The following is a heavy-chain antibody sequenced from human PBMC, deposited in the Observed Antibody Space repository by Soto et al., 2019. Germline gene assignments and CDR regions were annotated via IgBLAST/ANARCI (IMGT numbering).Heavy chain of an antibody. CDR3: ARGGYSSSYRLDY. CDR1: GGTFSSYA. J-gene: IGHJ4*02. D-gene: IGHD6-6*01. V-gene: IGHV1-69*13. Sequence: GASVKVSCKASGGTFSSYAINWVRHLPGQGLEWMGGIMPIIGTANFAQKFQGRVTITADESTSTAYMELSSLRTEDTAVYYCARGGYSSSYRLDYWGQGTLVTISS. CDR2: IMPIIGTA.